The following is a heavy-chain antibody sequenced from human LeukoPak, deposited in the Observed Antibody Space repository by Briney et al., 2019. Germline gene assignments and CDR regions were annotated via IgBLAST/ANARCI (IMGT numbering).Heavy chain of an antibody. V-gene: IGHV3-23*01. D-gene: IGHD2-21*01. J-gene: IGHJ4*02. CDR1: GFTFSGNA. CDR3: AKGGGGDLDY. CDR2: ISDSGGRT. Sequence: GGSLRLSCAASGFTFSGNAMSWVRQAPGKGLEWVSSISDSGGRTYYADSVKGRFTISRDNSKNTLYLQMNSLRADDTAVYYCAKGGGGDLDYWGQGTLVTVSS.